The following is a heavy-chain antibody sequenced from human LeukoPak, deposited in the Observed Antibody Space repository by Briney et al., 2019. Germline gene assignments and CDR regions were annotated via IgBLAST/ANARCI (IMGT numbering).Heavy chain of an antibody. CDR3: ARDFTPPRYCSGGSCYSYFDY. Sequence: SVKVSCKASGGTFSSYAISWVRQAPGQGLEWMGRIIPILGIANYAQKFQGRVTITADKSTSTAYMELSSLRSEDTAVYYCARDFTPPRYCSGGSCYSYFDYWGQGTLVTVSS. D-gene: IGHD2-15*01. V-gene: IGHV1-69*04. CDR2: IIPILGIA. CDR1: GGTFSSYA. J-gene: IGHJ4*02.